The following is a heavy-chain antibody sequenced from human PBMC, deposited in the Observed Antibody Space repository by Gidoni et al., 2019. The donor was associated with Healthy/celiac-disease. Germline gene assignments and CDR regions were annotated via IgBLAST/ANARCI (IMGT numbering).Heavy chain of an antibody. V-gene: IGHV4-34*01. CDR2: INHSGST. D-gene: IGHD2-21*02. Sequence: QVQLQQWGAGLLKPSETLSLTCAVYGGSFSGYYWSWIRQPPGKGLEWIGEINHSGSTNYNPSLKSRVTISVDTSKNQFSLKLSSVTAADTAVYYCARHGGNFPYFDYWGQGTLVTVSS. J-gene: IGHJ4*02. CDR3: ARHGGNFPYFDY. CDR1: GGSFSGYY.